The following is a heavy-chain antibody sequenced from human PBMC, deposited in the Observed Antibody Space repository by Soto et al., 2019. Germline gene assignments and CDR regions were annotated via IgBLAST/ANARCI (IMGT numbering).Heavy chain of an antibody. CDR3: ARDGVGATTFFGYFDY. J-gene: IGHJ4*02. Sequence: PGGSLRLSCAASGLLFSGYGMHWVRQAPGKGLQWVAVIRYDGSNIYYADSVKGRFTISRDNSKNTLYLQMNSLRAEDTAVYYCARDGVGATTFFGYFDYWGQGALVTVSS. V-gene: IGHV3-33*01. D-gene: IGHD1-26*01. CDR2: IRYDGSNI. CDR1: GLLFSGYG.